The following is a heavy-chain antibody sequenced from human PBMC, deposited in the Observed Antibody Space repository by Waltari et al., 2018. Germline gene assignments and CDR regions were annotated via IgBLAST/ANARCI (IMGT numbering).Heavy chain of an antibody. D-gene: IGHD2-15*01. CDR3: AREEVYCSGGSCYSLYGWFDT. V-gene: IGHV4-34*01. CDR2: IHHSGST. CDR1: GASFSCYY. Sequence: QQQLQPWGAGLSPSSAPLPLTCAADGASFSCYYWCCLRPPRGKELEWIGEIHHSGSTNCDPSHKSRVTISGDTSKNQFSLKLSSVTAADTAVYYCAREEVYCSGGSCYSLYGWFDTWGQGTLVTVSS. J-gene: IGHJ5*02.